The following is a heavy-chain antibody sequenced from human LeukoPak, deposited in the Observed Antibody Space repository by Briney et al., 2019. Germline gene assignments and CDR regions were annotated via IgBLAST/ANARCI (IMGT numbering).Heavy chain of an antibody. CDR3: ARVGPAGLDWYFDL. V-gene: IGHV4-39*07. CDR1: GGSISSSSYY. CDR2: IYYSGST. Sequence: SETLSLTCTVSGGSISSSSYYWGWIRQPPGKGLEWIGSIYYSGSTYYNPSLKSRVTISVDTSKNQFSLKLSSVTAADTAVYYWARVGPAGLDWYFDLWGRGTLVTVSS. D-gene: IGHD3-16*01. J-gene: IGHJ2*01.